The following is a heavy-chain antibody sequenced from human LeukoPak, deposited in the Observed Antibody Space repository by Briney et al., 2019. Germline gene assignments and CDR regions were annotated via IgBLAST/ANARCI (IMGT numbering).Heavy chain of an antibody. Sequence: SETLSLTCTVSGGSISSGSYYWGWIRQPPGKGLEWIGNIYYTGNTYYNPSLKSRVTISIDTSKNQFTLKLSSVTAADTAVYYCARRYTTGSGHFDYWGQGTLVTVSS. J-gene: IGHJ4*02. CDR3: ARRYTTGSGHFDY. CDR2: IYYTGNT. D-gene: IGHD2-15*01. CDR1: GGSISSGSYY. V-gene: IGHV4-39*01.